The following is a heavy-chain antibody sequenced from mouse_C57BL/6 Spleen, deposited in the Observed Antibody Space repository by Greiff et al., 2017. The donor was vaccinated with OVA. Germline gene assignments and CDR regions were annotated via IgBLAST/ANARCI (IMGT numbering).Heavy chain of an antibody. CDR2: IYPGDGDT. CDR3: ARGAYSNYLDY. J-gene: IGHJ4*01. V-gene: IGHV1-80*01. D-gene: IGHD2-5*01. CDR1: GYAFSSYW. Sequence: QVQLQQSGAELVKPGASVKISCKASGYAFSSYWMNWVKQRPGKGLEWIGQIYPGDGDTNYNGKFKGKATLTADKTSSTAYMQLSSLTSEDSAVYFGARGAYSNYLDYWGQGTSVTVSS.